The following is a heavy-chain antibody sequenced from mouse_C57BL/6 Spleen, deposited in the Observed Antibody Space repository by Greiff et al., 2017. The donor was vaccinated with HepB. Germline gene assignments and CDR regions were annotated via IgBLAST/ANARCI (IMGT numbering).Heavy chain of an antibody. J-gene: IGHJ1*03. CDR1: GYTFTSYW. Sequence: VQVVESGAELAKPGASVKLSCKASGYTFTSYWMHWVKQRPGQGLEWIGYINPSSGYTKYNQKFKDKATLTADKSSSTAYMQLSSLTYEDSAVYYCARSPNWDGNGWYFDVWGTGTTVTVSS. D-gene: IGHD4-1*01. V-gene: IGHV1-7*01. CDR3: ARSPNWDGNGWYFDV. CDR2: INPSSGYT.